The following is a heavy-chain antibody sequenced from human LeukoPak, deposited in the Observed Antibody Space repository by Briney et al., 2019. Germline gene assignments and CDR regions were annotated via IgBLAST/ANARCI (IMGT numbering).Heavy chain of an antibody. V-gene: IGHV4-39*01. J-gene: IGHJ4*02. CDR1: GGSISSSSYY. CDR2: IYYSGST. D-gene: IGHD3-22*01. Sequence: SETLSLTCTVSGGSISSSSYYWGWIRQPPGKGLEWIGSIYYSGSTYYNPSLKSRVTISVDTSMNQSSLKLSSVTAADTAVYYCARQVSGYYGFWGQGTLVTVSS. CDR3: ARQVSGYYGF.